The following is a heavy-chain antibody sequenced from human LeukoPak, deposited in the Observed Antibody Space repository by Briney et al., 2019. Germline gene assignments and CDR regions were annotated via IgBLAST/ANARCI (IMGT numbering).Heavy chain of an antibody. D-gene: IGHD6-13*01. CDR1: GFTLRSYW. CDR3: ARATPVAAAGYYFDY. CDR2: INSDGSSA. J-gene: IGHJ4*02. V-gene: IGHV3-74*01. Sequence: GGSLRLSCAASGFTLRSYWMHWVRQAPGKGLVWVSRINSDGSSANYADSVKGRFTISRDNAKNTLYLQMDSLRAEDTAVYFCARATPVAAAGYYFDYWGQGTLVTVSS.